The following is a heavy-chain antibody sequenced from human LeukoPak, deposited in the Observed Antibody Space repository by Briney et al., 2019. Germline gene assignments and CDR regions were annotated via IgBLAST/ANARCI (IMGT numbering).Heavy chain of an antibody. D-gene: IGHD6-13*01. CDR3: AREGVIAAAGAIDY. Sequence: GRSLRLSCAASGFTFSSYAMHWVRQAPGKGLEWVAVISYDGSNKYYADSVKGQFTISRDNSKNTLYLQMNSLRAEDTAVYYCAREGVIAAAGAIDYWGQGTLVTVSS. J-gene: IGHJ4*02. V-gene: IGHV3-30-3*01. CDR1: GFTFSSYA. CDR2: ISYDGSNK.